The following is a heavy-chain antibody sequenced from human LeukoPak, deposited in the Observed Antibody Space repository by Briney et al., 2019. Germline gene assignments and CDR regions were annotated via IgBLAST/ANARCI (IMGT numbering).Heavy chain of an antibody. CDR2: IYSSGST. V-gene: IGHV3-53*01. CDR1: GFTVSSNY. CDR3: AREGITVAGTSMDY. J-gene: IGHJ4*02. D-gene: IGHD6-19*01. Sequence: PGGSLRLSCAASGFTVSSNYMSWVRQAPGKGLEWVSVIYSSGSTYYADSVKGRFTLSRDNSKNTLYLQMNSLRAEDTAVYYCAREGITVAGTSMDYWGQGTLVTVSS.